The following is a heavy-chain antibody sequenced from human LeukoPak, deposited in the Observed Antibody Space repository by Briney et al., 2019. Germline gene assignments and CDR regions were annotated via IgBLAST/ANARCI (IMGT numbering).Heavy chain of an antibody. Sequence: PGGSLRLSCAASGFTFDDYAMHWVRQAPGKGLEWVSGISWNSGSIGYADSVKGRFTISRDNAKNSLYLQMNSLRAEDTAVYYCARDRDQLATFDYWGQGTLVTVSS. CDR1: GFTFDDYA. CDR3: ARDRDQLATFDY. CDR2: ISWNSGSI. J-gene: IGHJ4*02. D-gene: IGHD1-1*01. V-gene: IGHV3-9*01.